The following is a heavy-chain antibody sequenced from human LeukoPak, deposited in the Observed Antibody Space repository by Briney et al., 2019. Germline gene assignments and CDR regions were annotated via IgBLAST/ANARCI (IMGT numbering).Heavy chain of an antibody. CDR3: ATPYSSSSEFDC. J-gene: IGHJ4*02. D-gene: IGHD6-6*01. CDR2: FDPEDGEA. V-gene: IGHV1-24*01. CDR1: GYTLTELS. Sequence: APVKVSCKVSGYTLTELSMHWVRQAPGKGLEWMGGFDPEDGEAIYAQKFQGRVNMTEDTSTDTAYMELSSLRSEDTAVYYCATPYSSSSEFDCWGQGTLVTVSS.